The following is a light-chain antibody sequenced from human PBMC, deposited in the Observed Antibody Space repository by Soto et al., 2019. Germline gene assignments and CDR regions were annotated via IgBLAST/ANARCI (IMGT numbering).Light chain of an antibody. CDR1: QSLLHSNGYNY. J-gene: IGKJ5*01. Sequence: DIVMTQSPLSLPVTPGEPASISCRSSQSLLHSNGYNYLDWYLQKPGQSPQLLIYLGSNRTSGVPDMFSGSGSGTYFTLNISRVEAEDVGFYYCMQALQSPSSFGQGTRLEIK. V-gene: IGKV2-28*01. CDR2: LGS. CDR3: MQALQSPSS.